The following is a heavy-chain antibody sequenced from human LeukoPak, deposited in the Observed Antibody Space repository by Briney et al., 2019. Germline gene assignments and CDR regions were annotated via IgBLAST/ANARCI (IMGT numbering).Heavy chain of an antibody. CDR1: GGSISSYY. CDR2: IFDSGDT. J-gene: IGHJ4*02. CDR3: TRRLSNGATLKYFDY. D-gene: IGHD4/OR15-4a*01. Sequence: SETLSLTCTVSGGSISSYYWSWIRQTPGKGLEWIGNIFDSGDTNYNPSLRSRVTISVDTSKKQFSLKLRSVTAADTAVYYCTRRLSNGATLKYFDYWGQGTLVTVSS. V-gene: IGHV4-59*08.